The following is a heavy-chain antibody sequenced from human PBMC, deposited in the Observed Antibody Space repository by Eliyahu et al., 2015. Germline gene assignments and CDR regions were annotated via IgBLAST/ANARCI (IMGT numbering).Heavy chain of an antibody. CDR3: AKDRPRSLLRAVSLRDYYYGMDV. V-gene: IGHV3-23*04. CDR2: ISGSGGST. J-gene: IGHJ6*02. D-gene: IGHD2-15*01. Sequence: EVQLVESGGGLVQPGGSLRLSCAASGFXFXSXAMXWVRRAPGKGLEWVSAISGSGGSTYYADSVKGRFTISRDNSKNTLYLQMNSLRAEDTAVYYCAKDRPRSLLRAVSLRDYYYGMDVWGQGTTVTVSS. CDR1: GFXFXSXA.